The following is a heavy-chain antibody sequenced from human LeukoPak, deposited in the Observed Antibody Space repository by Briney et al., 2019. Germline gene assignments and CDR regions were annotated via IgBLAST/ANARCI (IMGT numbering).Heavy chain of an antibody. D-gene: IGHD6-13*01. CDR2: INPNSGGT. J-gene: IGHJ5*02. V-gene: IGHV1-2*02. CDR1: GYTFTGYY. CDR3: ARDLIAAAEYNWFDP. Sequence: ASVKVSCKASGYTFTGYYMHWVRQAPGQGLEWMGWINPNSGGTNYAQKFQGRVTMTRDTSISTAYMELSRLRSDDTAVYYCARDLIAAAEYNWFDPWGQGTLVTVSS.